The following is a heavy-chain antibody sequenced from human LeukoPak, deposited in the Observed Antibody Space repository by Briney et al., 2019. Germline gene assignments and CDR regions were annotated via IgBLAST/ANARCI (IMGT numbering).Heavy chain of an antibody. CDR3: AGRGSGSYFDY. V-gene: IGHV3-23*01. CDR2: ISGSGGST. D-gene: IGHD3-10*01. CDR1: GFTFSTYG. J-gene: IGHJ4*03. Sequence: PTGGSLRLSCAASGFTFSTYGMSWVRQAPGKGLEWVSTISGSGGSTYYADSVKGRFTISRDNSKNTLYLQMNSLRAEDTAVYYCAGRGSGSYFDYWGQGTLDTVSS.